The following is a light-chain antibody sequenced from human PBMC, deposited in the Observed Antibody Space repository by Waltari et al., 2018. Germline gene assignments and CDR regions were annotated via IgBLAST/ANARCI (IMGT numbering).Light chain of an antibody. CDR1: SSDIGSNY. V-gene: IGLV1-47*01. CDR2: RNN. CDR3: AAWDDNLRLWV. J-gene: IGLJ3*02. Sequence: QSVLTQPPSASGAPGQRVTISCSGSSSDIGSNYVYWFQHIPEPAPNLLIHRNNRRPSGVPDRFSGSKSGTSASLAISGLRSEDETDYYCAAWDDNLRLWVFGGGTMLTVL.